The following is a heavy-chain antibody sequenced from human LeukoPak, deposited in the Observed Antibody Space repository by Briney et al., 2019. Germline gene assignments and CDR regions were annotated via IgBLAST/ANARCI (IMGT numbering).Heavy chain of an antibody. D-gene: IGHD5-12*01. CDR1: GFTFSSYA. CDR2: ISGSGGST. CDR3: AKGYVSHYYYGMDV. Sequence: GGSLRLSCAASGFTFSSYAMSWVRQAPGKGLEWVSGISGSGGSTYYADSVKGQFTISRDNSKNTLYLQMSSLRAEDTATYYCAKGYVSHYYYGMDVWGQGTTATVSS. J-gene: IGHJ6*02. V-gene: IGHV3-23*01.